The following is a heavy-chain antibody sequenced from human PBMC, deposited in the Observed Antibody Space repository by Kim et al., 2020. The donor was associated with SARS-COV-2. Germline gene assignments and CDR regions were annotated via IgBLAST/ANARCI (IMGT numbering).Heavy chain of an antibody. Sequence: GGSLRLSCAASGFTFSSYGMHWVRQAPGKGLEWVAVIWYDGSNKYYADSVKGRFTISRDNSKNTLYLQMNSLRAEDTAVYYCAKDLSEDTPVHWGQGTLVTVSS. D-gene: IGHD2-15*01. CDR3: AKDLSEDTPVH. CDR1: GFTFSSYG. J-gene: IGHJ4*02. V-gene: IGHV3-33*06. CDR2: IWYDGSNK.